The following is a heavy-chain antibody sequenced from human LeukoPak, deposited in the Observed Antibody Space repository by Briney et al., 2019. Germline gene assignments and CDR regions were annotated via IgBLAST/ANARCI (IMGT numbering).Heavy chain of an antibody. CDR3: ARITMVRGVIFDWYFDL. J-gene: IGHJ2*01. CDR1: GYTFNNYN. CDR2: INPNSGGT. D-gene: IGHD3-10*01. V-gene: IGHV1-18*04. Sequence: ASVKVSCKASGYTFNNYNIHWLRQAPGQGLEWMGWINPNSGGTNYAQKLQGRVTMTTDTSTSTAYMELRSLRSDDTAVYYCARITMVRGVIFDWYFDLWGRGTLVTVSS.